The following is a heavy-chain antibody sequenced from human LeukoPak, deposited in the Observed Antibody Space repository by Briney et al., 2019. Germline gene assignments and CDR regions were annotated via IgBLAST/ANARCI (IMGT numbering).Heavy chain of an antibody. CDR2: ISAYNGNT. CDR1: GYTLTSYG. CDR3: ARDSDGERVSWFDP. D-gene: IGHD5-24*01. J-gene: IGHJ5*02. V-gene: IGHV1-18*04. Sequence: ASVKVPSKASGYTLTSYGISWVRQAPGQGLEWMGWISAYNGNTNYAQKLQGRVTMTTDTSTSTAYMELRSLRSDDTAVYYCARDSDGERVSWFDPWGQGTLVTVSS.